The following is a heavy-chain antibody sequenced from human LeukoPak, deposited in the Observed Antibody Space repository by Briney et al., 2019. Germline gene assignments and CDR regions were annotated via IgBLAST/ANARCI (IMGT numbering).Heavy chain of an antibody. CDR3: ASVLYCGADCYSGRYFFDY. CDR1: GYTFTSYD. V-gene: IGHV1-46*01. CDR2: INPSGDSA. D-gene: IGHD2-21*02. J-gene: IGHJ4*02. Sequence: ASVKVSCKASGYTFTSYDMHWVRQAPGQGLEWMGIINPSGDSASYAQKFQGRVTMTRDTSTSTVYMELSSLRSEDTAVYYCASVLYCGADCYSGRYFFDYWGQGTLVTVSS.